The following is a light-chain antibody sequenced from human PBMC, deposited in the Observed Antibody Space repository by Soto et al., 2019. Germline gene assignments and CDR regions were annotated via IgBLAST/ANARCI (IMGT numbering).Light chain of an antibody. J-gene: IGKJ1*01. CDR3: QHYGSTPWT. CDR1: QSVCSRC. V-gene: IGKV3-20*01. CDR2: GAS. Sequence: EIVLTQSPGTLSLSPGEGGTLSCRASQSVCSRCLAWYQQKPGQAPRLLIFGASSRATGIPYTFSGSGSGTDFTLTISRLEPEEAAVYYCQHYGSTPWTFGQGTKVEI.